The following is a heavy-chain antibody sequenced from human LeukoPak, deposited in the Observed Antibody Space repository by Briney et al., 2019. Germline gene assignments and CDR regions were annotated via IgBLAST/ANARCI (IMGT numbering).Heavy chain of an antibody. CDR2: IYDSGGI. CDR3: ARHVVVVPAAIPSWYFDL. D-gene: IGHD2-2*01. J-gene: IGHJ2*01. V-gene: IGHV4-59*08. Sequence: PSETLSLTCTVSGDSISSYYWSWIRQPPGRGLEWIGHIYDSGGIHYNPSLKSRVTISVDTSKNQFSLKLSSVTAADTAVYYCARHVVVVPAAIPSWYFDLWGRGTLVTVSS. CDR1: GDSISSYY.